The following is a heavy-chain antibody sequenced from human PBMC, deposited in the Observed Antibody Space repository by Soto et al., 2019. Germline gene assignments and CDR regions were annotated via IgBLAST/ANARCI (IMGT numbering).Heavy chain of an antibody. CDR3: ARDCDPGIAVAGT. Sequence: ASVKVSCKASGYTFTGYYMHWVRQAPGQGLEWMGWINPNSGGTNYAQKFQGWVTMTRDTSISTAYMELSRLRSDDTAVYYCARDCDPGIAVAGTWGQGTLVTVSS. J-gene: IGHJ4*02. CDR1: GYTFTGYY. V-gene: IGHV1-2*04. CDR2: INPNSGGT. D-gene: IGHD6-19*01.